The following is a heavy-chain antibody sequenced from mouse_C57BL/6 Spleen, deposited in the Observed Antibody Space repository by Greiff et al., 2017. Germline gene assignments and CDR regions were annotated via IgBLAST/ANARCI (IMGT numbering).Heavy chain of an antibody. D-gene: IGHD3-1*01. CDR1: GYTFTSYW. V-gene: IGHV1-7*01. CDR2: INPSSGYT. J-gene: IGHJ4*01. CDR3: AISGWDFYDAMDY. Sequence: VKLQQSGAELAKPGASVKLSCKASGYTFTSYWMHWVKQRPGQGLEWIGYINPSSGYTKYNQKFKDKATLNADKSSSTAYMQLSSLTYEDSAVYYCAISGWDFYDAMDYWGQGTSVTVSS.